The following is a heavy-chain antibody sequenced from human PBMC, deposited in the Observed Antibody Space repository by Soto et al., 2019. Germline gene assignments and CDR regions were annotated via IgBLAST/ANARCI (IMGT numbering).Heavy chain of an antibody. CDR2: ISGSGGST. CDR1: GFTFSSYA. J-gene: IGHJ4*02. Sequence: EVQLLESGGGLVQPGGSLRLSCAASGFTFSSYAMSWVRQAPGKGLEWVSAISGSGGSTYYADPVKGRFTISRDNSKNTLYLQMNSLRAEDTAVYYCAKDVGSMIVVVTAFDYWGQGTLVTVSS. D-gene: IGHD3-22*01. CDR3: AKDVGSMIVVVTAFDY. V-gene: IGHV3-23*01.